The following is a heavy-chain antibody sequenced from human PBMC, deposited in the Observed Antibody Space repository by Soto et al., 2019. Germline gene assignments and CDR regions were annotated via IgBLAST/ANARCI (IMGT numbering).Heavy chain of an antibody. CDR2: ISSSSSHI. CDR3: ARELQPNTELDY. CDR1: GFTFSNYN. D-gene: IGHD1-1*01. Sequence: EVQLVESGGGLVKPGGSLRLSCAASGFTFSNYNMNWVRQAPGKGLEWVSSISSSSSHIYYADSVKGRFTISRDNAKNSLYLLMNSLRAEDTAVYHCARELQPNTELDYWGQGTLVTVSS. V-gene: IGHV3-21*01. J-gene: IGHJ4*02.